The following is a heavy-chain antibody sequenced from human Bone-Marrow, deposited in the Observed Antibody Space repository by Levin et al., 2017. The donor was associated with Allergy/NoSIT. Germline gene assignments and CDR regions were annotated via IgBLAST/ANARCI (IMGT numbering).Heavy chain of an antibody. J-gene: IGHJ1*01. CDR3: AKDPTRVHSSGYYYGYFQH. D-gene: IGHD3-22*01. CDR2: ISYDGSNK. Sequence: GGSLRLSCAASGFTFSSYGMHWVRQAPGKGLEWVAVISYDGSNKYYADSVKGRFTISRDNSKNTLYLQMNSLRAEDTAVYYCAKDPTRVHSSGYYYGYFQHWGQGTLVTVSS. V-gene: IGHV3-30*18. CDR1: GFTFSSYG.